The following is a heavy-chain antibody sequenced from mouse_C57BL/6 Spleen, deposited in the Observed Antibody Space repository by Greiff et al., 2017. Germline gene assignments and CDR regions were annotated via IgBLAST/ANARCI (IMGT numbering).Heavy chain of an antibody. J-gene: IGHJ2*01. CDR3: ARDGYYVDY. CDR1: GYSITSGYY. V-gene: IGHV3-6*01. Sequence: EVQLVESGPGLVQPSQSLSLTCSVTGYSITSGYYWNWIRQFPGNKLEWMGYISYDGSNNYNPSLKNRISITRDTSKNQVFLKLNSVTTEDTATYYCARDGYYVDYWGQGTTLTVSS. CDR2: ISYDGSN.